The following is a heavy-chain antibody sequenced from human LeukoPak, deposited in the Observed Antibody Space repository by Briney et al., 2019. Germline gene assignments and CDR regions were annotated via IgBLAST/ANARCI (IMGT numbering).Heavy chain of an antibody. V-gene: IGHV4-34*01. J-gene: IGHJ4*02. Sequence: PSETLSLTCAVYGGSFSGYHWSWIRQPPGKGLEWIGEINDIGSTNYNLSLKTRVTISVDMSKNHFPVNLTSVTAADTGVYFCGRCPHQEGHPIQYWGQGSLVTVSS. CDR1: GGSFSGYH. D-gene: IGHD2-2*01. CDR2: INDIGST. CDR3: GRCPHQEGHPIQY.